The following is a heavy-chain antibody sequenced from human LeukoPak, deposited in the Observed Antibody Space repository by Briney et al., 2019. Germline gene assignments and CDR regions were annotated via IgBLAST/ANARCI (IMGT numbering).Heavy chain of an antibody. CDR1: GFTFGDYA. V-gene: IGHV3-49*04. CDR2: IRSKAYGGTT. D-gene: IGHD5-18*01. Sequence: GGSLRLSCTASGFTFGDYAMSWVRLAPGKGLEWPGFIRSKAYGGTTEYAASVKGRFTISRDDSKSIAYLQMNSLKTEDTAAYYCTRVRGYSYGYADYWGQGTLVTVSS. CDR3: TRVRGYSYGYADY. J-gene: IGHJ4*02.